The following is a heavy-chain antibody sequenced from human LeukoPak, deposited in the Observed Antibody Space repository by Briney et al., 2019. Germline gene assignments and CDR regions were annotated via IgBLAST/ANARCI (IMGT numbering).Heavy chain of an antibody. CDR2: ISSSGSTI. V-gene: IGHV3-48*03. Sequence: GGSLRLSCAASGFTFSSYEMNWVRQAPGKGLEWVSYISSSGSTIYYADSVKGRLTISRDNAKNSLYLQMNSLRAEDTAVYYCARDRIRTDAFDIWGQGTMVTVSS. D-gene: IGHD3-3*02. CDR3: ARDRIRTDAFDI. J-gene: IGHJ3*02. CDR1: GFTFSSYE.